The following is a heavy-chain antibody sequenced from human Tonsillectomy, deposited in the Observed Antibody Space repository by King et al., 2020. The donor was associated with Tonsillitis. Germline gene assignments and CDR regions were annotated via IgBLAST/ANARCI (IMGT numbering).Heavy chain of an antibody. D-gene: IGHD3-9*01. CDR3: AKGYYDNLPTVDY. Sequence: VQLVESGGGVVQPGGSLRLSCAASGFTFSSYGMHWVRQAPGKGLEWVAFIRYAGSNKYYADSVKGRLTISRDNSKNTLYLQMNSLRAEDTAVYYCAKGYYDNLPTVDYWGQGTLVTVSS. J-gene: IGHJ4*02. V-gene: IGHV3-30*02. CDR2: IRYAGSNK. CDR1: GFTFSSYG.